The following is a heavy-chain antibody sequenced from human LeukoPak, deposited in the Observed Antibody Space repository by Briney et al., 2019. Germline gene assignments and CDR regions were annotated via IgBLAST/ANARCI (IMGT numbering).Heavy chain of an antibody. V-gene: IGHV1-69*04. J-gene: IGHJ6*02. Sequence: ASVKASCKASGGTFSSYAISWVRQAPGQGLEWMGRIIPILGIANYAQKFQGRVTITADKSTSTAYMELSSLRSEDTAVYYCARGNNDGIRYGMDVWGQGTTVTVSS. CDR3: ARGNNDGIRYGMDV. CDR1: GGTFSSYA. D-gene: IGHD1-1*01. CDR2: IIPILGIA.